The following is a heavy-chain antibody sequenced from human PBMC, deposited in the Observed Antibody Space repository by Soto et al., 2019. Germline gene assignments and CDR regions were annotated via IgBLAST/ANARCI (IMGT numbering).Heavy chain of an antibody. CDR3: ARERYGRGDGMDV. V-gene: IGHV3-33*01. J-gene: IGHJ6*02. CDR2: IWYDGSNK. Sequence: QVQLVESGGGVVQPGRSLRLSCAASGFTFSSYGMHWVRQAPGKGLEWVAVIWYDGSNKYYADSVKGRFTISRDNSKNTLYLQMNSLRAEDTAVYYCARERYGRGDGMDVWGQGTTVTVSS. CDR1: GFTFSSYG. D-gene: IGHD3-10*02.